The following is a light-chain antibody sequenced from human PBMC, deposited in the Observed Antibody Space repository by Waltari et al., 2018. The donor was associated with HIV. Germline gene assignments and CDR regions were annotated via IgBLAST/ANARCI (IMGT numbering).Light chain of an antibody. CDR2: GAS. V-gene: IGKV3D-15*01. CDR1: QNIGSS. Sequence: VLLTQSPVTLSVSPGDRVTLSCRASQNIGSSLARYQQKTGQPPSLLVSGASIRAPSIPARFTGSGSGTDFNLIIDGLQPDDCAVYYCHQYNDWPRCTFGQGTKVEIK. CDR3: HQYNDWPRCT. J-gene: IGKJ2*02.